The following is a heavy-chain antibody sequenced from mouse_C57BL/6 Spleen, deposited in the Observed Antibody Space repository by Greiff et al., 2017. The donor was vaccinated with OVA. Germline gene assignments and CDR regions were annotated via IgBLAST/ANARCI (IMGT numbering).Heavy chain of an antibody. D-gene: IGHD2-5*01. CDR1: GYTFTSYW. J-gene: IGHJ2*01. CDR2: IYPGSGST. CDR3: ASGRDYSNYDRDY. Sequence: QVQLQQPGAELVKPGASVKMSCKASGYTFTSYWITWVKQRPGQGLEWIGDIYPGSGSTNYNEKFKSKATLTVDTSSSTAYMQLSSLTSEDSAVYYCASGRDYSNYDRDYWGQGTTLTVSS. V-gene: IGHV1-55*01.